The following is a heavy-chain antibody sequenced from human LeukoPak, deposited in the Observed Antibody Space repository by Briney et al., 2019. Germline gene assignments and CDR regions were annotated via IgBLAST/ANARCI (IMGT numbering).Heavy chain of an antibody. D-gene: IGHD2-2*01. CDR1: GYTFTNYG. Sequence: ASVKVSCKASGYTFTNYGVSWVRQAPGQGLEWMGWISAYNGNTDYAQKLQGRVTMTTDASTSTAYMELRSLRSDDTAVYYCARFLAYCSSTSCHDYGGQETLATVYS. CDR3: ARFLAYCSSTSCHDY. V-gene: IGHV1-18*01. CDR2: ISAYNGNT. J-gene: IGHJ4*02.